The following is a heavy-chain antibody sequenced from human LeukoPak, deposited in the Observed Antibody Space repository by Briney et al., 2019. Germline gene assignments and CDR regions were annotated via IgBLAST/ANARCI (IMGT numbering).Heavy chain of an antibody. J-gene: IGHJ4*02. Sequence: GGSLRLSCAASGFTFSSYAMSWVRQAPGKGLEWVSAISGSGGSTYYADSVKGRFTVSRDNSKNTLYLQINSLRAEDTAVYYCAKDVYCSSTGCSFDYWGQGTLVTVSS. CDR3: AKDVYCSSTGCSFDY. D-gene: IGHD2-2*01. CDR1: GFTFSSYA. V-gene: IGHV3-23*01. CDR2: ISGSGGST.